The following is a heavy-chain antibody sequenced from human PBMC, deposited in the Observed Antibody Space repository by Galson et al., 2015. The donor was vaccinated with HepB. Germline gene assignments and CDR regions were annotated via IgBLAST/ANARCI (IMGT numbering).Heavy chain of an antibody. V-gene: IGHV2-5*02. J-gene: IGHJ4*02. CDR3: ARRPVAARTTFDF. D-gene: IGHD6-6*01. Sequence: PALVKPTQTLTLACSVSGFSLRTSGVGVGWIRQPPGKALEWLALILWDDDKRYSPSLKKRLSITKDTSENLVVLKMTNMDPVDTATYFCARRPVAARTTFDFWGQGILVTVSS. CDR1: GFSLRTSGVG. CDR2: ILWDDDK.